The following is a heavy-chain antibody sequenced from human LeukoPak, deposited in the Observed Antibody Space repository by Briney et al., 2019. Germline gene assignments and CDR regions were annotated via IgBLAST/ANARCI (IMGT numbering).Heavy chain of an antibody. CDR3: ARCRVNGCNRGFDY. J-gene: IGHJ4*02. V-gene: IGHV3-11*03. D-gene: IGHD5-24*01. CDR1: GFTFSDYY. Sequence: GGSLRLSCAASGFTFSDYYMSWIRQAPGKGLEGVSYITSSSRYTNHAEFLKGRFTISRDNAKKSLYLQMISLRVEDTAVYYCARCRVNGCNRGFDYWGQGTLVTVS. CDR2: ITSSSRYT.